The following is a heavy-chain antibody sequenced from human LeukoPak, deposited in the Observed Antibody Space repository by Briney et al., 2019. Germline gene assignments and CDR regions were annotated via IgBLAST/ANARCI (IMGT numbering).Heavy chain of an antibody. CDR1: GASINSGGYY. J-gene: IGHJ4*02. CDR3: ARDNYYDRKGFDY. V-gene: IGHV4-31*03. CDR2: IYYRGNT. Sequence: SETLSLTCTVSGASINSGGYYWSWVRQPPGKGLEWIGCIYYRGNTDYNPSLKSRVTISVDTSKNQFSLKLNSVTAADTAVYYCARDNYYDRKGFDYWGQGTLVTVSP. D-gene: IGHD3-22*01.